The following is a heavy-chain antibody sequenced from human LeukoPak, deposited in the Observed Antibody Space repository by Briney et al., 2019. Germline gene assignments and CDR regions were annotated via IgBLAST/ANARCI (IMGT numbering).Heavy chain of an antibody. D-gene: IGHD3-16*02. CDR3: ARHDVIGRTWCPFDY. CDR2: IYPGDSDT. CDR1: GYSFNSYW. Sequence: GESLKISCKSSGYSFNSYWIGWVRQMPGKGLEWMGMIYPGDSDTRYSPSFQGQVTISADKSINTAYLQWSSLKASDTAMYYCARHDVIGRTWCPFDYWGQGTLVTVSS. J-gene: IGHJ4*02. V-gene: IGHV5-51*01.